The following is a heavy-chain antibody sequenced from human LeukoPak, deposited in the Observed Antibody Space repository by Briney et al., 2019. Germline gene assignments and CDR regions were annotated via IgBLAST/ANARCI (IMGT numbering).Heavy chain of an antibody. V-gene: IGHV1-2*02. CDR2: INPNSGGT. Sequence: ASVTVSYKASGYTFTGYYMHWVRQAPGQGLEWMGWINPNSGGTNYALQFQGRVTITRDTSISTAYMELSRLRSDDTAVYYCARVPRRYCSSTSCRPNDAFDIWGQGTMVTVSS. CDR3: ARVPRRYCSSTSCRPNDAFDI. D-gene: IGHD2-2*01. J-gene: IGHJ3*02. CDR1: GYTFTGYY.